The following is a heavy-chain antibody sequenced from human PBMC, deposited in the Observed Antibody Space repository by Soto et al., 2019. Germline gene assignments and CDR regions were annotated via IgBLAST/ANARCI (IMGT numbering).Heavy chain of an antibody. CDR1: GVSISSGY. CDR3: ARHSNRNYGLYYFDY. CDR2: ISYSGSR. Sequence: SETLSLTCIVSGVSISSGYCTWIRQSPGKGLEWIGYISYSGSRKYRPSLQSRLTISVETSKNQFSLKLTSVTAADTAVYYCARHSNRNYGLYYFDYWGLGALVTVSS. J-gene: IGHJ4*02. D-gene: IGHD4-4*01. V-gene: IGHV4-59*08.